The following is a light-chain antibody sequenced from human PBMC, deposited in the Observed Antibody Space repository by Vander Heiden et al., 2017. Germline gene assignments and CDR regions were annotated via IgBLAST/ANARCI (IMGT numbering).Light chain of an antibody. Sequence: EIVLTQSPATLSLSPGDRATLSCRASQSVSSNYLAWFRHKPGQAPRLLIYGASTRATGIPDRFSGSGSGTDFTLTISRLEPEDFAVYYCQQYGTSPRTFGQGTKLEIK. J-gene: IGKJ2*02. CDR2: GAS. CDR1: QSVSSNY. V-gene: IGKV3-20*01. CDR3: QQYGTSPRT.